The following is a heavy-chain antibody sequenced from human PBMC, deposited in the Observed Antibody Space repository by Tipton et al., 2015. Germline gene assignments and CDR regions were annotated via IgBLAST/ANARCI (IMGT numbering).Heavy chain of an antibody. CDR3: ARDAYNSNFFDY. CDR2: IHYGGST. J-gene: IGHJ4*02. Sequence: TLSLTCTVSGDSIRSDGYYWSWIRQHPGKDLEWIGYIHYGGSTYYNPSLRGQATISVDTFENQFSLKLTSLTAADTAVYYCARDAYNSNFFDYWGQGTLVTVSS. CDR1: GDSIRSDGYY. D-gene: IGHD5-24*01. V-gene: IGHV4-31*01.